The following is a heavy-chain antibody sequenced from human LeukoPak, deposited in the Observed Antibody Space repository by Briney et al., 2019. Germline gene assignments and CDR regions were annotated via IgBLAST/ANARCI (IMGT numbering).Heavy chain of an antibody. Sequence: GGSLRLSCVTSGFTFSNYDVNWVRQAPGKGLEWDSFISIGSHTKSYADSVKGRFTISRDNSKNTLYLQMNSLRAEDTAVYYCASGTTNYDFWSGYFVYWGQGTLVTVSS. V-gene: IGHV3-48*01. CDR2: ISIGSHTK. J-gene: IGHJ4*02. D-gene: IGHD3-3*01. CDR1: GFTFSNYD. CDR3: ASGTTNYDFWSGYFVY.